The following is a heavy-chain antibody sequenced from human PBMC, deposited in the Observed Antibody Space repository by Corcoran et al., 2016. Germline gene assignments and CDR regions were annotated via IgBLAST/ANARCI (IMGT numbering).Heavy chain of an antibody. V-gene: IGHV1-3*01. Sequence: QVPLVQSGAEVKEPGASVKVSCKASGYSFTNYAVHWVRQAPGERLEWMAWIDAGNGKTKYSQKFRDRLTITRDTSANTAYMELNSLRSEDTAVYYCARGRGSSSSVLYYLDYWGQGTLVTVSS. CDR2: IDAGNGKT. D-gene: IGHD6-6*01. CDR1: GYSFTNYA. CDR3: ARGRGSSSSVLYYLDY. J-gene: IGHJ4*02.